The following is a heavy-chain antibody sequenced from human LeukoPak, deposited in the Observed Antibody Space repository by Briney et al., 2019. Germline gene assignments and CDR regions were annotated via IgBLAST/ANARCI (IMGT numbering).Heavy chain of an antibody. CDR2: IYYSGST. V-gene: IGHV4-61*01. CDR3: VRSWGEDY. J-gene: IGHJ4*02. D-gene: IGHD3-16*01. Sequence: SETLSLTCTVSGGSVSSSSSYWSWIRQPPGKGLEWIGYIYYSGSTNYNPSLKSRVTISVDTSKNQFSLKLSSVTAADTAVYYCVRSWGEDYWGQGTLVTVSS. CDR1: GGSVSSSSSY.